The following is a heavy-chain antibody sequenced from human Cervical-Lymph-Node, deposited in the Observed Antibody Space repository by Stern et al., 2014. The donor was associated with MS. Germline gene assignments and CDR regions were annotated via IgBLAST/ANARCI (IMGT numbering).Heavy chain of an antibody. D-gene: IGHD3-16*01. CDR1: GYTFTNYY. V-gene: IGHV1-46*01. J-gene: IGHJ4*02. Sequence: MQLVESGPEVKKPGASVMVSCKMSGYTFTNYYIHWVRQAPGQGLEWMGIINPNGSVTASAQKFQGRLTMTRDTSTTTVYMRLITLTSEDTAMYYCTRAVGGVGREWGQGTLVFVSS. CDR2: INPNGSVT. CDR3: TRAVGGVGRE.